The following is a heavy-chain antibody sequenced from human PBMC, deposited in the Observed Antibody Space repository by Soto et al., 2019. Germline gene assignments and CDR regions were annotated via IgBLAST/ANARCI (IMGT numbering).Heavy chain of an antibody. V-gene: IGHV3-33*01. CDR2: IWSDGSYR. CDR3: ARDPPSDSSGHYSLDY. CDR1: GFTFRTYA. J-gene: IGHJ4*02. D-gene: IGHD3-22*01. Sequence: GGSLRLSCAASGFTFRTYAMHWVRQAPGKGLEWVAGIWSDGSYRFHEDSVKGRYTISRDDSKDTMYLQMSSLRAEDTAVYYCARDPPSDSSGHYSLDYWGQGTLVNRLL.